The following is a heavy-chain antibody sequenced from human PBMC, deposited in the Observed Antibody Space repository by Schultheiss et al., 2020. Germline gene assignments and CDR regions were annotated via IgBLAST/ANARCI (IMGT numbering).Heavy chain of an antibody. J-gene: IGHJ5*02. D-gene: IGHD2-2*01. CDR3: ARAVVVVPAAPIDNWFDP. CDR1: GGSFSGYY. Sequence: SETLSLTCAVYGGSFSGYYWSWIRQPPGKGLEWIGYIYHSGSTYYNPSLKSRVTISVDRSKNQFSLKLSSVTAADTAVYYCARAVVVVPAAPIDNWFDPWGQGTLVTVSS. CDR2: IYHSGST. V-gene: IGHV4-34*01.